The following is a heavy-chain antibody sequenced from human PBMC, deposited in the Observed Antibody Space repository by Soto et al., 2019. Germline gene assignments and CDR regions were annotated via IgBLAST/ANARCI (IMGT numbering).Heavy chain of an antibody. D-gene: IGHD6-19*01. CDR2: ISSTGTYI. CDR1: GFTFSSYS. Sequence: GGSLRLSCAASGFTFSSYSMNWVRQAPGKGLEWVSSISSTGTYIYYADSVRGRFTSSRDSAKNSLYLQMDGLRAEDTAVYYCARVAVAGPDVYYYYMDVWGTGTTVTVSS. CDR3: ARVAVAGPDVYYYYMDV. J-gene: IGHJ6*03. V-gene: IGHV3-21*01.